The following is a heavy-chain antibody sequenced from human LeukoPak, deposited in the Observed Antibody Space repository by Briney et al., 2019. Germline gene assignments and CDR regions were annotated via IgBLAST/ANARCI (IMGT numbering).Heavy chain of an antibody. CDR3: ARALIGYYFDY. Sequence: GGSLRLSCAASGFTFSSYSMNWVRQAPGKGLEWVSYITGHSSTIYYADSVKGRFTISRDNSKNSLYLQMNSLRAEDTAVYYCARALIGYYFDYWGQGTLVTVSS. CDR1: GFTFSSYS. CDR2: ITGHSSTI. J-gene: IGHJ4*02. D-gene: IGHD2-8*01. V-gene: IGHV3-48*04.